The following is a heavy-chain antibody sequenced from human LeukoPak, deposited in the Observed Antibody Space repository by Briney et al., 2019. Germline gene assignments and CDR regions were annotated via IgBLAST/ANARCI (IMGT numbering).Heavy chain of an antibody. V-gene: IGHV3-30*04. D-gene: IGHD4-17*01. Sequence: GRSLRLSCADSGFTFSSYAMRWVRQAPGKGLEWVAVISYDGSNKYYADSVKGRFTISRDNSKNTLYLQMNSLRAEDTAVYYCARVDYGDYFDGPDYWGQGTLVTVSS. J-gene: IGHJ4*02. CDR2: ISYDGSNK. CDR3: ARVDYGDYFDGPDY. CDR1: GFTFSSYA.